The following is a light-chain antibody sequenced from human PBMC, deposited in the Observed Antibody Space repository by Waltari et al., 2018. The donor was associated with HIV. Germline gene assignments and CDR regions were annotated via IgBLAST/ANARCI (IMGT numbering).Light chain of an antibody. Sequence: SYVLTQPPSESVAPGKTARITCGGNNIGSKRVHWYQQKPGQAPLLVIYYDSARPSGIPERFSGSNSGSTATLTISRVEAGDEADYYCQLWDSSSDHPVFGGGTKLTVL. V-gene: IGLV3-21*04. CDR2: YDS. CDR1: NIGSKR. CDR3: QLWDSSSDHPV. J-gene: IGLJ3*02.